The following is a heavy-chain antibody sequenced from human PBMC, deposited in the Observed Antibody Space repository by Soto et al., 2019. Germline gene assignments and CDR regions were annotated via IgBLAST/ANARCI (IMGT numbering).Heavy chain of an antibody. V-gene: IGHV4-4*02. D-gene: IGHD5-18*01. CDR2: IYHSGST. CDR3: AGWIQLQQYYYYGMDV. CDR1: GGSISSSNW. J-gene: IGHJ6*02. Sequence: PSETLSLTCAVSGGSISSSNWCSWVRQPPGKGLEWIGEIYHSGSTNYNPSLKSRVTISVDKSKNQFSLKLSSVTAADTAVYYCAGWIQLQQYYYYGMDVWGQGTTVT.